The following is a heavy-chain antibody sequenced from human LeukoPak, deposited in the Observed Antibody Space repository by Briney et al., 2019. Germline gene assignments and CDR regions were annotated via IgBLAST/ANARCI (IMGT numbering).Heavy chain of an antibody. D-gene: IGHD3-10*01. CDR2: IYPGDSDT. Sequence: GESLKISCKGSGYSFTSYWIGWVRQMPGKGLEWMGIIYPGDSDTRYSPSFQGQVTISADKSISTAYLQWSSLKASDTAMYYCARRTSPIAGFGELLPYWYFDLWGRGTLVTVSS. J-gene: IGHJ2*01. CDR1: GYSFTSYW. CDR3: ARRTSPIAGFGELLPYWYFDL. V-gene: IGHV5-51*01.